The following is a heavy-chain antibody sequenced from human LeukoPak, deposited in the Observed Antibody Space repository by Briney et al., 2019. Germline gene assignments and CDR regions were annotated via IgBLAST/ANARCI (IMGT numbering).Heavy chain of an antibody. CDR3: ARGGGIAVAGLDY. CDR2: INHSGST. CDR1: GGSFSGYY. D-gene: IGHD6-19*01. J-gene: IGHJ4*02. Sequence: SETLSLTCAVYGGSFSGYYWSWIRQPPGKGLEWIGEINHSGSTNYNPSLKSRVTISVGTSKNQFSLKLSSVTAADTAVYYCARGGGIAVAGLDYWGQGTLVTVSS. V-gene: IGHV4-34*01.